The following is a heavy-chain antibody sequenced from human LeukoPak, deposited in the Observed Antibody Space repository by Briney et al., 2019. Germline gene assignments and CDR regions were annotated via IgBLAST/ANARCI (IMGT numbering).Heavy chain of an antibody. CDR3: ARDTGRYGSGSCDY. Sequence: ASVKVSCKASGYTFTGYYMHWVRQAPVQGLEWMGWINPNSGGTNYAQKLQGRVTMTTDTSTSTAYMELRSLRSDDTAVYYCARDTGRYGSGSCDYWGQGTLVTVSS. CDR2: INPNSGGT. D-gene: IGHD3-10*01. J-gene: IGHJ4*02. V-gene: IGHV1-2*02. CDR1: GYTFTGYY.